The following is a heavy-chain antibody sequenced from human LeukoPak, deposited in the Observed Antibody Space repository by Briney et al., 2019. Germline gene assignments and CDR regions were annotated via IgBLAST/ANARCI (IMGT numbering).Heavy chain of an antibody. J-gene: IGHJ4*02. CDR1: GYTFTSHG. CDR2: ISAYNGNT. Sequence: GASVKVSCKASGYTFTSHGISWVRQAPGQGLEWMGWISAYNGNTNYAQKLQGRVTMTTDTSTSTAYMELRSLRSDDTAVYYCARWVWGTTSPYYFDYWGQGTLVTVSS. V-gene: IGHV1-18*01. CDR3: ARWVWGTTSPYYFDY. D-gene: IGHD3-16*01.